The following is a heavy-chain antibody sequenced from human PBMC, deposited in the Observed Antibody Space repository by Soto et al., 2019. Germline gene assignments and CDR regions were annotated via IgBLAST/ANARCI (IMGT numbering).Heavy chain of an antibody. CDR3: ARSAKKTWLPDF. Sequence: RASVKVSCKASGFSFIDYSILWVRQAPGQSLEWLGWINAGNGNTKYSHKFQDRVTITSDTSATTTYMELRSLRSEDTAVFYCARSAKKTWLPDFWGQGXLVTVYS. D-gene: IGHD5-12*01. J-gene: IGHJ1*01. CDR2: INAGNGNT. V-gene: IGHV1-3*01. CDR1: GFSFIDYS.